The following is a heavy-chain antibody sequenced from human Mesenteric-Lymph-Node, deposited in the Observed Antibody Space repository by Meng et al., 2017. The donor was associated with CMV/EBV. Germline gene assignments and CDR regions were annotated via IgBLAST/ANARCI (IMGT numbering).Heavy chain of an antibody. CDR1: GYTFTSYD. CDR3: ARGSGSLLDAFDI. V-gene: IGHV1-8*03. Sequence: ASVKVSCKASGYTFTSYDINWVRQATGQGLEWMGWMNPNSGNTGYAQKFQGRVTITRNTSISTAYMELSGLRSEDTAVYYCARGSGSLLDAFDIWGQGTMVTVSS. J-gene: IGHJ3*02. D-gene: IGHD1-26*01. CDR2: MNPNSGNT.